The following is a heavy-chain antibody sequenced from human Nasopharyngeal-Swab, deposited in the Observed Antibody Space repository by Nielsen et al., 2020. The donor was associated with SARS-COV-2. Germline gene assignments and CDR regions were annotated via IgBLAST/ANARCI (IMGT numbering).Heavy chain of an antibody. CDR2: INAGNGNT. CDR1: GYTFTSYA. CDR3: ARVEAGYSSGAPYYYYGMAF. V-gene: IGHV1-3*01. D-gene: IGHD6-19*01. J-gene: IGHJ6*02. Sequence: ASVKVSCKASGYTFTSYAMHWVRQAPGQRLEWMGWINAGNGNTKYSQKFQGRVTITRDTSASTAYMALSSLRSEDTAVYYCARVEAGYSSGAPYYYYGMAFWGQGTTVTVSS.